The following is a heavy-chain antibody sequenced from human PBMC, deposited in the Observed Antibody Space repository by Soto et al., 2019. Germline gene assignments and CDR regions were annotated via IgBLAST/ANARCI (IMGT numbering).Heavy chain of an antibody. J-gene: IGHJ4*02. D-gene: IGHD6-6*01. Sequence: SETLSVTCSIYSGSVSCYYWSWIRQPPGKGLEWIGEISQSGNTNYSPSLKSRVSISIDTSKKQFSLNLASVSAADTAVYYCARAPKVSGSSQTRPDFWGQGTLVTVSS. V-gene: IGHV4-34*01. CDR1: SGSVSCYY. CDR3: ARAPKVSGSSQTRPDF. CDR2: ISQSGNT.